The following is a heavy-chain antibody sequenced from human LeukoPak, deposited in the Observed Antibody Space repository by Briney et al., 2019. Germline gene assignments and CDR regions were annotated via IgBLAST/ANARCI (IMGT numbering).Heavy chain of an antibody. CDR1: GFTFSSYG. J-gene: IGHJ4*02. CDR3: AREPYTYYYDSSGYFGN. CDR2: IWYDGSNK. Sequence: GGSLRLSCAASGFTFSSYGMHWVRQAPGKGLEWVAVIWYDGSNKYYADSVKGRFTISRDNSKNTLYLQMNSLRAEDTAVYYCAREPYTYYYDSSGYFGNCGQGTLVTVSS. D-gene: IGHD3-22*01. V-gene: IGHV3-33*01.